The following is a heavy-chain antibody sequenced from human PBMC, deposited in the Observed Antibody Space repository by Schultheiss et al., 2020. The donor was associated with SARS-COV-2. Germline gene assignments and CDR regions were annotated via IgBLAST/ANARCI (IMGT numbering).Heavy chain of an antibody. Sequence: SETLSLTCTVSGGSISSYYWSWIRQPPGKGLEWIGRAYPSGGTNYNPSLKSRVTISVDTSKNQFSLKLSSVTAADTAVYYCARDRSWQQLTYYYGMDVWGQGTTVTVSS. CDR1: GGSISSYY. CDR3: ARDRSWQQLTYYYGMDV. V-gene: IGHV4-59*01. D-gene: IGHD6-13*01. CDR2: AYPSGGT. J-gene: IGHJ6*02.